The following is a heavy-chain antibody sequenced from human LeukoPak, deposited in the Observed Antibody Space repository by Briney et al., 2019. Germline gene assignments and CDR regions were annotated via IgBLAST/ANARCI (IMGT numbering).Heavy chain of an antibody. CDR3: ARCGYSDAWSCDH. J-gene: IGHJ5*02. D-gene: IGHD5-18*01. V-gene: IGHV1-3*04. CDR1: GYTFTSYT. Sequence: ASVKVSCKASGYTFTSYTIHWVRQAPGQRLEWMGWINTGNGNTEYSQKFQGRATVTTDTSASTAYMELSSLRSEHTAAYYCARCGYSDAWSCDHWGQGTLVTVSS. CDR2: INTGNGNT.